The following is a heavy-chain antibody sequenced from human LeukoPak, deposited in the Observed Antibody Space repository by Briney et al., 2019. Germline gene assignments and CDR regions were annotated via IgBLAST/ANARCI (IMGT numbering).Heavy chain of an antibody. CDR3: ARDTPRNAFDI. J-gene: IGHJ3*02. CDR2: IYYSGST. V-gene: IGHV4-59*01. Sequence: MPSETLSLTCTVSGGSISSYYWSWIRQPPGKGLEWIGYIYYSGSTNYNPSLKSRVTISVDTSKNQFSLKLSSVTAADTAVYYCARDTPRNAFDIWGQGTMVTVSS. CDR1: GGSISSYY.